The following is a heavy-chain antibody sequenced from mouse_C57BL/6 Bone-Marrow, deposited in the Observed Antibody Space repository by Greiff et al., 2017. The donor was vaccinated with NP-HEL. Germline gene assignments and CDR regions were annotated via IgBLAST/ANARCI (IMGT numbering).Heavy chain of an antibody. CDR3: ARRPVVKDYAMDY. V-gene: IGHV1-50*01. Sequence: VQLQQPGAELVKPGASVKLSCKASGYTFTSYWMQWVKQRPGQGLEWIGELDPSDSYTNYNQKFKGKATLTVDTSSSTAYMQLSSLTSEDSAVYYCARRPVVKDYAMDYWGQGTSVTVSS. CDR2: LDPSDSYT. J-gene: IGHJ4*01. D-gene: IGHD1-1*01. CDR1: GYTFTSYW.